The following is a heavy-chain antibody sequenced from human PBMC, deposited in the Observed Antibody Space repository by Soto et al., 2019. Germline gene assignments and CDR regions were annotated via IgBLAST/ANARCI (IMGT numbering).Heavy chain of an antibody. CDR2: ISSSSSTI. J-gene: IGHJ1*01. CDR1: GFTFSSYS. V-gene: IGHV3-48*02. Sequence: GGSLRLSCAASGFTFSSYSMNWVRQAPGKGLEWVSYISSSSSTIYYADSVKGRFTISRDNAKNSLYLQMNSLRDEDTAVYYCAPGSYYYDSSGYRLEYFQHWGQGTLVTVSS. D-gene: IGHD3-22*01. CDR3: APGSYYYDSSGYRLEYFQH.